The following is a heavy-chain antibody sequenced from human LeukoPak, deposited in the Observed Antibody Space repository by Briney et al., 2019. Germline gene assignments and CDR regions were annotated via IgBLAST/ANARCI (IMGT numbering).Heavy chain of an antibody. Sequence: PSETLSLTCTVSGGSISSYYWSWIRQPPGKGLEWIGYIYYSGSTNYNPSLKSRVTISVDTSKNQFSLKLSSVTAAGTAVYYCARKEGSVAGPFDYWGQGTLVTVSS. CDR3: ARKEGSVAGPFDY. J-gene: IGHJ4*02. V-gene: IGHV4-59*08. CDR1: GGSISSYY. D-gene: IGHD6-19*01. CDR2: IYYSGST.